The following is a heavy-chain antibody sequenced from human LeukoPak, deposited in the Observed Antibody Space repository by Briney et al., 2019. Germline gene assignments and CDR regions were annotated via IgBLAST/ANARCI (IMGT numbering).Heavy chain of an antibody. CDR3: ARDSGLLDY. V-gene: IGHV4-4*07. CDR2: IYISGDN. Sequence: PSETLSLTCSVSGASISSYYWNWIRQPAGKGLEWIGRIYISGDNNYNPSLKSRVTMSVGTSKNQFSLRLSSVTAADTAVYSCARDSGLLDYWGQGSLVTV. CDR1: GASISSYY. J-gene: IGHJ4*02.